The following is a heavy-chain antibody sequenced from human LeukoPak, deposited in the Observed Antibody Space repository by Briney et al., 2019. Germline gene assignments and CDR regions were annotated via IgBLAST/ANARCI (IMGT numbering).Heavy chain of an antibody. D-gene: IGHD6-6*01. CDR1: GCTFTGYS. Sequence: ASVKVSCKASGCTFTGYSMHWVRQAPGQGLEWMGWINPNSGGTNYAQKFQGRVTMTRDTSISTAYMELSRLRSDDTAVYYCARVSAAREHAVYWGQGTLVTVSS. V-gene: IGHV1-2*02. CDR2: INPNSGGT. CDR3: ARVSAAREHAVY. J-gene: IGHJ4*02.